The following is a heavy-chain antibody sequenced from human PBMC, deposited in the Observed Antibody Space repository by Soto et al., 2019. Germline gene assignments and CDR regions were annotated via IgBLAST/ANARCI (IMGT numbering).Heavy chain of an antibody. CDR3: VTNPPLPWNGYSYYFNY. Sequence: GGSLRLSCKASRVVFRSAWMSWVRQAPGTGLEWVGHIKSKIDGETTDYAASVKGRFTISRDDSKDTLYLQMNSLTPEDTGVYYCVTNPPLPWNGYSYYFNYWGQGTQVTVSS. J-gene: IGHJ4*02. V-gene: IGHV3-15*01. CDR2: IKSKIDGETT. D-gene: IGHD2-15*01. CDR1: RVVFRSAW.